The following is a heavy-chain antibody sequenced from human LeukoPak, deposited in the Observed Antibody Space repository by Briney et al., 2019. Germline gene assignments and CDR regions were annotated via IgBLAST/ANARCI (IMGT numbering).Heavy chain of an antibody. D-gene: IGHD6-6*01. J-gene: IGHJ6*03. V-gene: IGHV4-59*01. CDR3: ARGGTSIGCWGREYYYYMDV. Sequence: PSETLSLTCAVYGGSFSGYYWSWIRQPPGKGLEWIGYIYYSGSTNYNPSLKSRVTISVDTSKNQFSLKLSSVTAADTAVYYCARGGTSIGCWGREYYYYMDVWGKGTTITVSS. CDR1: GGSFSGYY. CDR2: IYYSGST.